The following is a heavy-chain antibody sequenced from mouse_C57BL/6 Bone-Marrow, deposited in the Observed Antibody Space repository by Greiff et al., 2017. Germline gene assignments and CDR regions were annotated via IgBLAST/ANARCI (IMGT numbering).Heavy chain of an antibody. D-gene: IGHD1-1*01. J-gene: IGHJ3*01. CDR1: GFTFSSYA. Sequence: DVQLVESGGGLVKPGGSLKLSCAASGFTFSSYAMSWVRQTPEKRLEWVATISDGGSYTYYPDNVKGRFTISRDNAKNNLYLQMSHLKSEDTAMYYCARDRVITTVVATPAWFAYWGQGTLVTVSA. CDR3: ARDRVITTVVATPAWFAY. CDR2: ISDGGSYT. V-gene: IGHV5-4*01.